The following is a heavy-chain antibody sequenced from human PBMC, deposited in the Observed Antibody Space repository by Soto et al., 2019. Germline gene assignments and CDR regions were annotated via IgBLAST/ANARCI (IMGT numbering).Heavy chain of an antibody. V-gene: IGHV4-31*03. J-gene: IGHJ4*02. Sequence: SETLSLTCTVSGGSISSGGYYWSWIRQHPGKGLEWIGYIYYSGSTYYNPSLKSRVTISVDTSNNHFSLKLNSVTAADTAVYYCARTVGAAYYFDFWGQGTQVTVSS. CDR1: GGSISSGGYY. D-gene: IGHD1-26*01. CDR2: IYYSGST. CDR3: ARTVGAAYYFDF.